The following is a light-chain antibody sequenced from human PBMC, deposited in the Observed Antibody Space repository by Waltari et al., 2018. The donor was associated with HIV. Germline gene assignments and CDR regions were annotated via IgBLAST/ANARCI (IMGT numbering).Light chain of an antibody. V-gene: IGKV2-28*01. CDR2: LGS. J-gene: IGKJ3*01. Sequence: DIVMTQSPLSLLVSPGEPASISCRSSQSLRYSNGHTYLGWFLQKPGQSPQLLIYLGSNRASGVPDRFSAIASDTDFTLKISRVEAEDVGVYYCIQTLQTPFTFGPGTKVHIK. CDR1: QSLRYSNGHTY. CDR3: IQTLQTPFT.